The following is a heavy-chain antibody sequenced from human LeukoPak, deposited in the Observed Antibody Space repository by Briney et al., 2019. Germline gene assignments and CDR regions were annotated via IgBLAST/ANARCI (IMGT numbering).Heavy chain of an antibody. Sequence: GESLRISCKGSGYSFISYWIGWVRPMPGKGLEWMGIIYPGDFDTRYSPSFQGQVTILADKSISTAYLPWSSLKASDTAMYYCARAGGDYVFDYWGQGTVVTVSS. V-gene: IGHV5-51*01. CDR1: GYSFISYW. J-gene: IGHJ4*02. CDR3: ARAGGDYVFDY. D-gene: IGHD4-17*01. CDR2: IYPGDFDT.